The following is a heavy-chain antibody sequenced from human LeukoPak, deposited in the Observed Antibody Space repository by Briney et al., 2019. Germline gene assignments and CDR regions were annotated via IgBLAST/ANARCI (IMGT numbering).Heavy chain of an antibody. Sequence: SETLSLTCTVSGGSISSSSYYWGWIRQPPGKGLEWIGSIYYSGSTYYNPSLKSRVTISVDTSKNQLSLKLSSVTAADTAVYYCARQNYYDSSGFDYWGQGTLVTVSP. CDR2: IYYSGST. V-gene: IGHV4-39*01. CDR3: ARQNYYDSSGFDY. D-gene: IGHD3-22*01. J-gene: IGHJ4*02. CDR1: GGSISSSSYY.